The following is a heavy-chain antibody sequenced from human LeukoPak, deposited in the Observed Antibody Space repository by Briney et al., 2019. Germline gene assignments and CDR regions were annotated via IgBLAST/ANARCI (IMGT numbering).Heavy chain of an antibody. Sequence: GASVKVSCKASGYTFTSYYMHWVRQAPGQGLEWMGGFDPEDGETIYAQKFQGRVTMTEDTSTDTAYMELSSLRSEDTAVYYCAVHFDQYMDVWGKGTTVTISS. CDR1: GYTFTSYY. J-gene: IGHJ6*03. CDR3: AVHFDQYMDV. D-gene: IGHD3-9*01. CDR2: FDPEDGET. V-gene: IGHV1-24*01.